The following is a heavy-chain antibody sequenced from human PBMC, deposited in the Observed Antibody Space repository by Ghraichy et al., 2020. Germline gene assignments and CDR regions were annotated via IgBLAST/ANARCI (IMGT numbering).Heavy chain of an antibody. D-gene: IGHD6-13*01. CDR2: IHTSGSS. CDR3: ARVRGDGYYWFFDL. CDR1: GGSFSRFY. V-gene: IGHV4-4*07. J-gene: IGHJ2*01. Sequence: ESLNISCTVSGGSFSRFYWSWIRQPAGKGLEWIGRIHTSGSSNYNPSLKSRVTMSVDTPKNQFSLDLSSVTAADTAVYYCARVRGDGYYWFFDLWGRGTLVTVSS.